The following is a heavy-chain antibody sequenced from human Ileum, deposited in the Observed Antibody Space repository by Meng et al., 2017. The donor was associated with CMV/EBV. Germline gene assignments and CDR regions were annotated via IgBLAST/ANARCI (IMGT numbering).Heavy chain of an antibody. Sequence: SVKVSCKSSGGTFGNYAINWVRQAPEQGPEWLGGFIPIYGTANYAQKFQGRVMITADDSTSTAYMGLNSLRSEDTAVYYCARGRFSGHDLGNQQWLPFYYYYGMDVWGQGTTVTVSS. CDR3: ARGRFSGHDLGNQQWLPFYYYYGMDV. D-gene: IGHD5-12*01. CDR2: FIPIYGTA. V-gene: IGHV1-69*13. J-gene: IGHJ6*02. CDR1: GGTFGNYA.